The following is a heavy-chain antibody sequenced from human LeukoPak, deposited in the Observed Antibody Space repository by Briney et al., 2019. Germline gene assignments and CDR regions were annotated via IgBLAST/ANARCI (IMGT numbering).Heavy chain of an antibody. CDR3: AKVKQYYYYYMDV. V-gene: IGHV3-23*01. J-gene: IGHJ6*03. CDR1: GFTFSSFG. Sequence: PGGSLRLSCAASGFTFSSFGMSWVRQAPGKGLEWVSVISGSGGSTYYADSVKGRFTISRDNSKNTLYLQMNSLRAEDTAVNYCAKVKQYYYYYMDVWGKGTTVTISS. CDR2: ISGSGGST. D-gene: IGHD1/OR15-1a*01.